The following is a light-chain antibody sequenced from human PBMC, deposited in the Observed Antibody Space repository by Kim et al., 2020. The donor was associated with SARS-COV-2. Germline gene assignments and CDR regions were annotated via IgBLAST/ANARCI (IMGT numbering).Light chain of an antibody. CDR2: RDN. CDR3: QAWDSSTFYV. Sequence: VAPGQRVSITCSGDKLGDKYVSWDQQRPGQSPALVIYRDNKRPSGIPERFSGSNSGNTATLTISGTHAMDEADYYCQAWDSSTFYVFGTGTKVTVL. CDR1: KLGDKY. J-gene: IGLJ1*01. V-gene: IGLV3-1*01.